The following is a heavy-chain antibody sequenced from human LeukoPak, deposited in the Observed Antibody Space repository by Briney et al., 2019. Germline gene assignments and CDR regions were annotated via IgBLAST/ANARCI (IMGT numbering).Heavy chain of an antibody. CDR3: AKPSWTITEGDY. CDR2: LSDAGVRI. V-gene: IGHV3-23*01. CDR1: GFTFRNYG. J-gene: IGHJ4*02. Sequence: GGSLRLSCIASGFTFRNYGMSWVRQAPGKGLEWVSGLSDAGVRIFYSDSVKGRFTISRDNSKNTLYLQMKSLRAEDTAIYFCAKPSWTITEGDYWGQGTLVTVSS. D-gene: IGHD1-1*01.